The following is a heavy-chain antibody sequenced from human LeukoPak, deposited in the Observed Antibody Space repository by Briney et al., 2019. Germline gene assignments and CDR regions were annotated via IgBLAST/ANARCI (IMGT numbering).Heavy chain of an antibody. D-gene: IGHD3-9*01. CDR3: VRGLGGDILTGRFDY. Sequence: SQTLSLTCAVSGGSISSGGYSWSWIRQPPGKGLEWIGYIYHSGSTYYNPSLKSRVTISVDRSKNQFSLKLSSVTAADTAVYYCVRGLGGDILTGRFDYWGQGTLVTVSS. J-gene: IGHJ4*02. CDR1: GGSISSGGYS. V-gene: IGHV4-30-2*01. CDR2: IYHSGST.